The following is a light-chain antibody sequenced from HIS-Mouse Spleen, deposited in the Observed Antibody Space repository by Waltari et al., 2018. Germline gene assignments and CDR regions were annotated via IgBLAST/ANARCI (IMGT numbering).Light chain of an antibody. CDR3: MQALQTPFT. CDR2: LGS. J-gene: IGKJ3*01. Sequence: DIVMTQSPLSLPVTPGEPASISCRSSHRLLHSNGYNYLDWYLQKPGQSPQLLIYLGSNRASGVPDRFSGSGSGTDFTLKISRVEAEDVGVYYCMQALQTPFTFGPGTKVDIK. CDR1: HRLLHSNGYNY. V-gene: IGKV2-28*01.